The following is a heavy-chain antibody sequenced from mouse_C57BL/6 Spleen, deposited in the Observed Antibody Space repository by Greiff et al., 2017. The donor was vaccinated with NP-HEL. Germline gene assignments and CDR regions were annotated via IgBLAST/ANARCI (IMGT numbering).Heavy chain of an antibody. CDR1: GYTFTNYS. V-gene: IGHV1-64*01. Sequence: QVQLQQPGPELVKPGASVKISCKASGYTFTNYSMHWVKQRPGQGLEWIGMINPNYGSTNYNEKFKSKATLTVDKSSSTAYMQLNSLTSEDSAVYYYARSYYDSMDYWGQGTSVTVSS. J-gene: IGHJ4*01. CDR3: ARSYYDSMDY. CDR2: INPNYGST.